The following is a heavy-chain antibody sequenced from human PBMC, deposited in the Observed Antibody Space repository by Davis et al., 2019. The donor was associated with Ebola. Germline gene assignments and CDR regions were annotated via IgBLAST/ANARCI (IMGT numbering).Heavy chain of an antibody. CDR1: GGTFSSYA. Sequence: AASVKVSCKASGGTFSSYAISWVRQAPGQGLEWMGGIIPIFGIANYAQKFQGRVTITADKSTSTAYMELSSLRSEDTAVYYCAREVYYYYYGMDVWGQGTTVTVSS. V-gene: IGHV1-69*10. CDR2: IIPIFGIA. J-gene: IGHJ6*02. CDR3: AREVYYYYYGMDV.